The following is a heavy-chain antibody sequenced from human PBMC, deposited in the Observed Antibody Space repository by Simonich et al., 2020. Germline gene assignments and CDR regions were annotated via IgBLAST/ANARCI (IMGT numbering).Heavy chain of an antibody. CDR1: GGSIISYY. CDR3: ARGGLYFDY. Sequence: QVQLQESGPGLVKPSETLSLTCTVSGGSIISYYCSWIRQPPGKGLEWIGYIYYSGSTNYNPSLKSRVTRSVDTSKNQFSLKLSSVTAADTAVYYCARGGLYFDYWGQGTLVTVSS. D-gene: IGHD2-15*01. J-gene: IGHJ4*02. CDR2: IYYSGST. V-gene: IGHV4-59*01.